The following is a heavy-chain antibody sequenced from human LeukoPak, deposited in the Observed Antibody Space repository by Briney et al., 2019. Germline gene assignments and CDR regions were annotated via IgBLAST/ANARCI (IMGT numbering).Heavy chain of an antibody. V-gene: IGHV3-74*01. Sequence: GRSLRLSCEASGFTFHSYWMSWVRQAPGKVLEWVSRINSDGRSTSYADSMKGRFTISRDKAKNTLYLQMNSLRAEDTAVYYCARDGRIAMARWSYWGQGAPVTVSS. CDR2: INSDGRST. CDR3: ARDGRIAMARWSY. D-gene: IGHD5-18*01. CDR1: GFTFHSYW. J-gene: IGHJ4*02.